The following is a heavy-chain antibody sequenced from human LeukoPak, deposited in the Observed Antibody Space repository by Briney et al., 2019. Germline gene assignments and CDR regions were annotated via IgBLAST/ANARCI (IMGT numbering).Heavy chain of an antibody. V-gene: IGHV3-21*01. Sequence: PGGSLRLSCAASGFTFSSYSMNWVRQAPGKGLEWVSSISSSSSYIYYADSVKGRFTISRDNAKNSLYLQMNSLRAEDTAVYYCASDYYDSSGYYYGAFDIWGQGTMVTVSS. D-gene: IGHD3-22*01. CDR1: GFTFSSYS. CDR2: ISSSSSYI. J-gene: IGHJ3*02. CDR3: ASDYYDSSGYYYGAFDI.